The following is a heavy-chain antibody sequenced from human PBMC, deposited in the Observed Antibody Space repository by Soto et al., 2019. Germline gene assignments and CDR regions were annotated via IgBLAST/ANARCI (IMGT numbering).Heavy chain of an antibody. CDR1: GFTFSSYA. Sequence: EVQLLESGGGLVQPGGSLRLSCAASGFTFSSYAMSWVRQAPGKGLVEVSAISGGGGSTYYADSVKGRFTISRDNSKKTLYLQRNSLRAEDTDVYYCAKGGGIAAAGGYWGQGTLVTVSS. CDR2: ISGGGGST. J-gene: IGHJ4*02. V-gene: IGHV3-23*01. D-gene: IGHD6-25*01. CDR3: AKGGGIAAAGGY.